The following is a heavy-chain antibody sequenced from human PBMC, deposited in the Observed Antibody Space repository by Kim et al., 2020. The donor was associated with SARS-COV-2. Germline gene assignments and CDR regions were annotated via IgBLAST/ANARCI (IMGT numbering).Heavy chain of an antibody. Sequence: ASVKVSCTASGYIFNSYDINWVRQAPGQGLEWMGWMNPNSANTGYAQKFQGRVTMTRDTSINTAYLDLSSLSSEDTAVYYCARGSTMVRGSSPINYYGMDVWGQGTAVNVSS. CDR3: ARGSTMVRGSSPINYYGMDV. CDR2: MNPNSANT. D-gene: IGHD3-10*01. J-gene: IGHJ6*02. CDR1: GYIFNSYD. V-gene: IGHV1-8*02.